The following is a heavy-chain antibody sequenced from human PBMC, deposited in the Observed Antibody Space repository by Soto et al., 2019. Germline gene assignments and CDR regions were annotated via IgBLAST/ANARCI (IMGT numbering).Heavy chain of an antibody. V-gene: IGHV3-7*01. J-gene: IGHJ4*02. Sequence: GGSLRLSCAASGFTFSSYWMSWVRQAPGKGLEWVANIKQDGSEKYYVDSVKGRFTISRDNAKNSLYLQMNSLRAEDTAVYYCARGRNARYSSNVGPTDYWGQGTLVTVSS. D-gene: IGHD6-13*01. CDR2: IKQDGSEK. CDR1: GFTFSSYW. CDR3: ARGRNARYSSNVGPTDY.